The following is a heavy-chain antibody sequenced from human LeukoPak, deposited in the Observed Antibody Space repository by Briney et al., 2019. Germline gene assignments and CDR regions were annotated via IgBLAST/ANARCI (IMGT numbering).Heavy chain of an antibody. V-gene: IGHV4-39*01. CDR1: GGSISSSSYY. D-gene: IGHD1-26*01. Sequence: PSETLSLTCTVSGGSISSSSYYWGWIRQAPGKGLEWIGSIYHSGSTHYNPSLKSRVTISVDTSKNQFSLNLSSVTAAVTAVYYCARVGVGGPYYYMDVWGKGTTVTVSS. CDR3: ARVGVGGPYYYMDV. CDR2: IYHSGST. J-gene: IGHJ6*03.